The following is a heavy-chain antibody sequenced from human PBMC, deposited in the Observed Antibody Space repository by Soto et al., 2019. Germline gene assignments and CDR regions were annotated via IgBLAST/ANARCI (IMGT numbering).Heavy chain of an antibody. CDR1: GYTFTSYY. CDR3: ARRYRSGDDALDI. Sequence: GASVKVSCKASGYTFTSYYIHWVRQAPGQGLEWMGIINPSGGSTSYAQKFQGRVTMTSDTSASTVFIEVSSLRSEETAVYYCARRYRSGDDALDIWGQGTMVTVSS. V-gene: IGHV1-46*01. J-gene: IGHJ3*02. D-gene: IGHD6-19*01. CDR2: INPSGGST.